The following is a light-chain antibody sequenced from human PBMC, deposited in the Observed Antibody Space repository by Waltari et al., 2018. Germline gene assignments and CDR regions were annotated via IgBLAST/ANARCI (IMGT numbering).Light chain of an antibody. CDR3: HVWHPHVDPGV. Sequence: QPPSAPVAQGWPAPFTVGGANIGPYSGPGYQQKAGQAPVWVIFYDRDRPSGIPDRFSGSNSGNTATLTISRVEAGDEARYYCHVWHPHVDPGVFGTGTEVTVL. CDR2: YDR. CDR1: NIGPYS. J-gene: IGLJ1*01. V-gene: IGLV3-21*04.